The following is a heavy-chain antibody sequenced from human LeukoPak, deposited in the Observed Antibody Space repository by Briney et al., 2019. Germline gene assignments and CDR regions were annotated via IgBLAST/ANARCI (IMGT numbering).Heavy chain of an antibody. J-gene: IGHJ4*02. CDR1: GGSISSGGYS. D-gene: IGHD3-22*01. CDR2: IYHSGST. V-gene: IGHV4-30-2*01. Sequence: SQTLSLTCAVSGGSISSGGYSWSWIRQPPGKGLEWIGYIYHSGSTYYNPSLKSRVTISVDRSKNQFSLKLSSVTAADTAVYYCASLINYDSSGYLYWGXGTLVTVSS. CDR3: ASLINYDSSGYLY.